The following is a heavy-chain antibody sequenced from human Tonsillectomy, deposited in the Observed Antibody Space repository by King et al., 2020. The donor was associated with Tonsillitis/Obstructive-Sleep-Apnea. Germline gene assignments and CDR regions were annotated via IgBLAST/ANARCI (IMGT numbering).Heavy chain of an antibody. CDR3: TTDFVEGGVVVDY. J-gene: IGHJ4*02. D-gene: IGHD3-16*01. CDR2: VKSTTDGGTT. Sequence: VQLVESGGGLIKPGGSLRLSCAASGFTFSNAWMSWVRQAPGKGLEWVGRVKSTTDGGTTDYAAPVKGRLTISREDSKDMWYLQMSSLKTEDTAVYYCTTDFVEGGVVVDYWGQGTLVTVSS. V-gene: IGHV3-15*01. CDR1: GFTFSNAW.